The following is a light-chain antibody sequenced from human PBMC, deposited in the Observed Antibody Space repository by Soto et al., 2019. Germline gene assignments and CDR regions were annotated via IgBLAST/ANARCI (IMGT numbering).Light chain of an antibody. V-gene: IGKV1-39*01. CDR3: QQSYSTPLT. CDR1: KHIRNY. CDR2: GAS. Sequence: ETQMTQSPSSLSASVAVRVSITCLANKHIRNYLDWYQKKPGQAPNLLIYGASDWAPGVPSRFSGSGSGTDFTLTISRLQPEDVATYYCQQSYSTPLTFGGGTKVDIK. J-gene: IGKJ4*01.